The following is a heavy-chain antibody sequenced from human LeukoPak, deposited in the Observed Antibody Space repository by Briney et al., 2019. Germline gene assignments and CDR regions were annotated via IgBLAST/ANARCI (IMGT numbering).Heavy chain of an antibody. V-gene: IGHV3-23*01. J-gene: IGHJ4*02. CDR3: AEGCTKYSSSWYEDYFDY. CDR2: ISGSGGST. Sequence: GGSLRLSCAASGFTFSSYAMSWVRQAPGKGLEWVSAISGSGGSTYYADSVKGRFTISRDNSKNTLYLQMNSLRAEDTAVYYCAEGCTKYSSSWYEDYFDYWGQGTLVTVSS. D-gene: IGHD6-13*01. CDR1: GFTFSSYA.